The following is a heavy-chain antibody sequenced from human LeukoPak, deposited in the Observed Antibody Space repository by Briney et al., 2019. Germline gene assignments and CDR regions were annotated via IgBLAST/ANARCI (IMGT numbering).Heavy chain of an antibody. CDR1: GGTFSSYA. V-gene: IGHV1-69*13. CDR2: IIPIFGTA. D-gene: IGHD3-3*01. CDR3: AREGFPPKISDFWSGLGPYYYYGMDV. J-gene: IGHJ6*02. Sequence: ASVKVSCKASGGTFSSYAISWVRQAPGQGLEWMGGIIPIFGTANYAQKFQGRVTITADESTSTAYMELSSLRSEDTAVYYCAREGFPPKISDFWSGLGPYYYYGMDVWGQGTTVTVSS.